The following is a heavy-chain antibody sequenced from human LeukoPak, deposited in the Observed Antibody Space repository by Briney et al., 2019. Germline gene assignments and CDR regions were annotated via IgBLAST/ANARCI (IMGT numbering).Heavy chain of an antibody. J-gene: IGHJ4*02. CDR3: HSMFTGTTDY. Sequence: APVKISCKVSGYTFTDYYMHWVQRAPGKGLEWMGLVDPEDGETIYAEKFQGRVTITADTSTDTAYMELSSLRSEDTAVYYCHSMFTGTTDYWGQGTLVTVSS. CDR1: GYTFTDYY. V-gene: IGHV1-69-2*01. CDR2: VDPEDGET. D-gene: IGHD1-1*01.